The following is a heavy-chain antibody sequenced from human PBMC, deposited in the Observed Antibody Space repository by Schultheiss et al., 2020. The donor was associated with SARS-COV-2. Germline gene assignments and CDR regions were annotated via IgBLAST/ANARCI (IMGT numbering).Heavy chain of an antibody. CDR3: ARSGPYSSSWYVFAKPYYYYYGMDV. CDR2: MNPNSGNT. V-gene: IGHV1-8*02. CDR1: GYTFTSYA. D-gene: IGHD6-13*01. J-gene: IGHJ6*02. Sequence: ASVKVSCKASGYTFTSYAMHWVRQAPGQRLEWMGWMNPNSGNTGYAQKFQGRVTMTRNTSISTAYMELSSLRSEDTAVYYCARSGPYSSSWYVFAKPYYYYYGMDVWGQGTTVTVSS.